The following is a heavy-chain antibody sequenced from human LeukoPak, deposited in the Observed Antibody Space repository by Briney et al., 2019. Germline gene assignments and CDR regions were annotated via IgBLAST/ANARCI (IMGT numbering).Heavy chain of an antibody. CDR2: IYPGGSDT. Sequence: GESLKTSRNGSGYSVTHYWIGWVRQVPGKGLGWMRIIYPGGSDTIFSPSFQGQVTTSAEKFIEPALPPRSRPKASDTAMYYCARFGGNDNYYYMDVWGKGTTVTVAS. J-gene: IGHJ6*03. CDR1: GYSVTHYW. CDR3: ARFGGNDNYYYMDV. V-gene: IGHV5-51*01. D-gene: IGHD4-23*01.